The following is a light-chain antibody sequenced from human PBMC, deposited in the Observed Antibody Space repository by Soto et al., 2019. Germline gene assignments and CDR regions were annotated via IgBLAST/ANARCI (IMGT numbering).Light chain of an antibody. Sequence: QSVLTQPPSASGSPGQSVTISCTGTSSDVGGYNYVSWYQQHPGKAPKLMIYEVFKRPSGVPDRFSGSKSGNTASMTVSGLQAEDEADYYCSSYAGINNFDVFGTGTKLTVL. CDR2: EVF. V-gene: IGLV2-8*01. CDR3: SSYAGINNFDV. J-gene: IGLJ1*01. CDR1: SSDVGGYNY.